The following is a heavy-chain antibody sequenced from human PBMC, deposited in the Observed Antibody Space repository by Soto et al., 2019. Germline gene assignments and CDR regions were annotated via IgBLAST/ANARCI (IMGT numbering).Heavy chain of an antibody. D-gene: IGHD6-6*01. CDR2: ISAYNGNT. CDR3: AREVAARDAFDI. V-gene: IGHV1-18*01. Sequence: ASVKVSCKASGYTFTSYGISWVRQAPGQGLEWMGWISAYNGNTNYAQKLQGRVTMTTDTSTSTAYMELRSLRSDDTAVYFCAREVAARDAFDIWGQGTMVTVSS. J-gene: IGHJ3*02. CDR1: GYTFTSYG.